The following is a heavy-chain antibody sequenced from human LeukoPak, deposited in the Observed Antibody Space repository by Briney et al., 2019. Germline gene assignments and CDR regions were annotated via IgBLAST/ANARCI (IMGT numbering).Heavy chain of an antibody. Sequence: SETLSLTCTVSGYSIGSGYYWGWIRQPPGKGLEWIGSIYHSGSTYYNPSLKSRVTISVDTSKNQFSLKLSSVTAADTAVYYCARALEWELHKEFDYWGQGTLVTVSS. J-gene: IGHJ4*02. CDR1: GYSIGSGYY. CDR2: IYHSGST. V-gene: IGHV4-38-2*02. CDR3: ARALEWELHKEFDY. D-gene: IGHD1-26*01.